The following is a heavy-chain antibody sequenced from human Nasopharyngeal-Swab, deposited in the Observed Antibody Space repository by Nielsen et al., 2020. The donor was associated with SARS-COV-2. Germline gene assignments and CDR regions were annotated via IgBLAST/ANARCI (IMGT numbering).Heavy chain of an antibody. V-gene: IGHV3-30*04. J-gene: IGHJ6*02. CDR2: ISDDGNNK. D-gene: IGHD5-18*01. CDR3: AKALAAMDDYYYYGMDV. CDR1: GFTFSKYA. Sequence: GGSLRLSCIASGFTFSKYAVHWVRQAPGKGLEWVALISDDGNNKYYAASVKGRFTISRDNPKNTLYLQMNSLRAEDTAVYYCAKALAAMDDYYYYGMDVWGQGTTVTVSS.